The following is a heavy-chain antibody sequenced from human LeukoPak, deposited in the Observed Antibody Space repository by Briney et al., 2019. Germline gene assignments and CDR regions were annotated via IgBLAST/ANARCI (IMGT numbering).Heavy chain of an antibody. V-gene: IGHV3-7*01. J-gene: IGHJ4*02. CDR2: IKQDGSEQ. CDR3: AGGPGWVHDY. Sequence: PGGSLRLSCVASGITMSSQWMNWVRQAPGKGLEWVANIKQDGSEQYYVDSVKGRFTISRDNAKNSLYLQMDSLRVEDTAVYYCAGGPGWVHDYWGQGTLVSVSS. D-gene: IGHD6-19*01. CDR1: GITMSSQW.